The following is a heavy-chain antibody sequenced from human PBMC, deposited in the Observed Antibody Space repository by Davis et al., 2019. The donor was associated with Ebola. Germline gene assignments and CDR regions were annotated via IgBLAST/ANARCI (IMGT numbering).Heavy chain of an antibody. Sequence: AASVKVSCKASGYTFSGYYINWVRQAPGQVLEWMGRVNPYSGGTNYAQKFQARVNMTRDTSISTAYMGLGRLRSDDPSVHYSSRVRYWGGYWSKKYYNGMDVWGKGTTVTVSS. D-gene: IGHD2-21*02. CDR3: SRVRYWGGYWSKKYYNGMDV. V-gene: IGHV1-2*06. CDR2: VNPYSGGT. J-gene: IGHJ6*04. CDR1: GYTFSGYY.